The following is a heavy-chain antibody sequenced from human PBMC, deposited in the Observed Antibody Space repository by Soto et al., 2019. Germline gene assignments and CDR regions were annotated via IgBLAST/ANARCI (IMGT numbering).Heavy chain of an antibody. CDR2: IWYDGSNK. J-gene: IGHJ4*02. Sequence: QVQLVESGGGVVQPGRSLRLSCAASGFTFSSYGMHWVRQAPGKGLEWVAVIWYDGSNKYYADSVKGRFTISRDNSKNTLDMQMKSLSAGETAVYYWASDETVSTEGEMNYWGQGTLVTVSS. CDR1: GFTFSSYG. D-gene: IGHD4-17*01. CDR3: ASDETVSTEGEMNY. V-gene: IGHV3-33*01.